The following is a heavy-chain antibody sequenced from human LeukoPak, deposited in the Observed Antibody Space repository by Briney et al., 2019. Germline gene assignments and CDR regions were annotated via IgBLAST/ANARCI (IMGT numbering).Heavy chain of an antibody. D-gene: IGHD3-9*01. Sequence: MTSETLSLTCAVSGGSISSGGYYWSWIRQHPGKGPEWIGYIYYSGSTYYNPSLKSRVTISVDTSKNQFSLKLSSVTAADTAVYYCARESSDILTEFDPWGQGTLVTVSS. J-gene: IGHJ5*02. CDR1: GGSISSGGYY. CDR2: IYYSGST. V-gene: IGHV4-31*11. CDR3: ARESSDILTEFDP.